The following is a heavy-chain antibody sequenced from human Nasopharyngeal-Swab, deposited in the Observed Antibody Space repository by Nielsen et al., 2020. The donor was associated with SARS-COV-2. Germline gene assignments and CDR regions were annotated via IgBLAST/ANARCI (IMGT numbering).Heavy chain of an antibody. CDR3: TIAAAGNTNFNYYYGMDV. V-gene: IGHV7-4-1*02. CDR2: INTNTGNP. D-gene: IGHD6-13*01. CDR1: GYTFTSYA. Sequence: ASVKVSCKASGYTFTSYAMNWVRQAPGQGREWMGWINTNTGNPTYAQGFTGRFVFSLDTSVSTAYLQISSLKAEDTAVYYCTIAAAGNTNFNYYYGMDVWGQGTTVTVSS. J-gene: IGHJ6*02.